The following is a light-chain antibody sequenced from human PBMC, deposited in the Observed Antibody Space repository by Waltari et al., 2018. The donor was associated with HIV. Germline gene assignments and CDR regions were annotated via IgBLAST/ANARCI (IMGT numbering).Light chain of an antibody. CDR2: WSS. CDR3: QQYYSTPQT. Sequence: DIVMTQSPDSLAVSLGERATINCKSSQSVLVHSNVKNNLAWYQQKFGQPPKLLFYWSSDRQSGVPDRFSASGSGTDFTLTISGLQAEDVALYYCQQYYSTPQTFGQGTRVEIK. J-gene: IGKJ1*01. V-gene: IGKV4-1*01. CDR1: QSVLVHSNVKNN.